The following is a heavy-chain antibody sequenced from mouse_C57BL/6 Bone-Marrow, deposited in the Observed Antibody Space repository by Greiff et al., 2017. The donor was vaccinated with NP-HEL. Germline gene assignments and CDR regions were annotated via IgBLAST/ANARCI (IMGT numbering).Heavy chain of an antibody. J-gene: IGHJ1*03. V-gene: IGHV3-6*01. CDR3: ARGDSNYVRYFDV. CDR2: ISYDGSN. Sequence: EVHLVESGPGLVKPSQSLSLTCSVTGYSITSGYYWNWIRQFPGNKLEWMGYISYDGSNNYNPSLKNRISITRDTSKNQFFLKLNSVTTEDTATYYCARGDSNYVRYFDVWGTGTTVTVSS. CDR1: GYSITSGYY. D-gene: IGHD2-5*01.